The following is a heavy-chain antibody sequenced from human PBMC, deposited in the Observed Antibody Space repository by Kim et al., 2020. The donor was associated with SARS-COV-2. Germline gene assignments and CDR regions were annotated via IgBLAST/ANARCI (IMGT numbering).Heavy chain of an antibody. J-gene: IGHJ6*02. D-gene: IGHD3-10*01. CDR2: T. Sequence: TNDDQKFQGRVTMTRDTSISTAYMELSRLRSDDTAVYYCAREGSSDGMDVWGQGTTVTVSS. CDR3: AREGSSDGMDV. V-gene: IGHV1-2*02.